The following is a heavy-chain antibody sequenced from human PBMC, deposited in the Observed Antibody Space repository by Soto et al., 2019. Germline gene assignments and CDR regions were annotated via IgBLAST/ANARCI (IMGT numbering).Heavy chain of an antibody. CDR1: GGSISSGGYC. CDR3: VRGVLS. D-gene: IGHD3-10*01. CDR2: IHHSGST. V-gene: IGHV4-31*03. Sequence: SETLSLTCNVSGGSISSGGYCWTWIRQHPGKGLEWIGNIHHSGSTFYNPSLKSRVSISVDTSKNQFSLKLSSVTAADTAVYFCVRGVLSWGQGTLVTVSS. J-gene: IGHJ1*01.